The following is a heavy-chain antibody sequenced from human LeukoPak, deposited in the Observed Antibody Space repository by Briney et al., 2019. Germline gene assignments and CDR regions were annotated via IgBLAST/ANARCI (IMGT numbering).Heavy chain of an antibody. D-gene: IGHD4/OR15-4a*01. V-gene: IGHV3-23*01. J-gene: IGHJ4*02. CDR1: GFIFSSHG. Sequence: PGGTLRLSCAASGFIFSSHGMNWVRQAPGKGLEWVSGISPSGDITYYADSVKGRFTISRGNSKNTVYLQMNSLRAEDTAVYYCARRAGAYSHPYDYWGQGTLVTVSS. CDR2: ISPSGDIT. CDR3: ARRAGAYSHPYDY.